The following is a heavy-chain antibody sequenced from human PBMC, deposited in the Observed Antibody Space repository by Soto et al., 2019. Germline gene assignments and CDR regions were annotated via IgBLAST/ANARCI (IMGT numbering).Heavy chain of an antibody. V-gene: IGHV3-23*01. Sequence: WGSLRLSCAASGFTFSSYAMSWVRQAPGKGLEWVSAISGSGGSTYYADSVKGRFTISRDNSKNTLYLQMNSLRAEDTAVYYCANGGVGNWFDPWGQGTLVTVSS. D-gene: IGHD3-16*01. CDR2: ISGSGGST. CDR3: ANGGVGNWFDP. J-gene: IGHJ5*02. CDR1: GFTFSSYA.